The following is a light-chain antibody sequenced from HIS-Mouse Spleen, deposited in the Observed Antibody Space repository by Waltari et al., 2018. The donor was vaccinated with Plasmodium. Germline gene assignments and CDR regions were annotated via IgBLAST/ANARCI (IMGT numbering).Light chain of an antibody. CDR3: QAWDSSTVV. V-gene: IGLV3-1*01. J-gene: IGLJ2*01. CDR2: QDS. CDR1: TLGDKY. Sequence: SSELTQPPSVSVSPGQTASITCSGVTLGDKYACWYQQKPGQSPVLGIYQDSKRPPGLPGRVPGSNSGNTATRTSGSTQAMDEADYYCQAWDSSTVVFGGGTKLTVL.